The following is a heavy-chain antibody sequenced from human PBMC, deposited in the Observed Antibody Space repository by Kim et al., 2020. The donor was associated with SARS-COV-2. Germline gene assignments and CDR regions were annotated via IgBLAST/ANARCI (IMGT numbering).Heavy chain of an antibody. D-gene: IGHD3-16*02. Sequence: GGSLRLSCAASGFTFSSYWMSWVRQAPGKGLEWVANIKQDGSEKYYVDSVKGRFTISRDNAKNSLYLQMNSLRAEDTAVYYCARDSKVSKSFYDYVWGSYRPFDYWGQGTLVTVSS. CDR2: IKQDGSEK. CDR3: ARDSKVSKSFYDYVWGSYRPFDY. J-gene: IGHJ4*02. CDR1: GFTFSSYW. V-gene: IGHV3-7*01.